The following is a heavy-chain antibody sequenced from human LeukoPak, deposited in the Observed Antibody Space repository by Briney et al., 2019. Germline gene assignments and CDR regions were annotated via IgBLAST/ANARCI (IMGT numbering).Heavy chain of an antibody. CDR3: ARGYGGNSNDAFDI. D-gene: IGHD4-23*01. V-gene: IGHV5-51*01. CDR2: IYPVDSAT. CDR1: GYSFTSYW. Sequence: GESLNFSCKGSGYSFTSYWIGWLRQMHGKGWEGLGIIYPVDSATSYRPSFKGQVTISADKSISTAYLQLSSLKASDTAMYYCARGYGGNSNDAFDIWGQGTMVTVSS. J-gene: IGHJ3*02.